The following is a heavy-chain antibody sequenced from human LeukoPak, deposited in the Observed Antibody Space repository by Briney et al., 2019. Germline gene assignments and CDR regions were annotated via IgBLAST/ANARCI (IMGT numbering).Heavy chain of an antibody. D-gene: IGHD3-16*02. V-gene: IGHV5-51*01. CDR1: GYSFTSYW. Sequence: RGESLKIPCKGSGYSFTSYWIDWVRQLPGKGLEWMGIFYPGDSDTRYSPSFQGQVTISADKPISTAYLQWSSLKASDTAMYYCARHADLRLGELSPPDYWGQGTLVTVSS. CDR3: ARHADLRLGELSPPDY. J-gene: IGHJ4*02. CDR2: FYPGDSDT.